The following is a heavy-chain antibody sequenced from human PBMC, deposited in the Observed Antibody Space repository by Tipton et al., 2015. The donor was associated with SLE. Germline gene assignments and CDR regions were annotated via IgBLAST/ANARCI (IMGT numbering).Heavy chain of an antibody. CDR1: GFTFHNYW. V-gene: IGHV3-74*01. CDR2: LRTDGSVT. Sequence: SLRLSCAASGFTFHNYWMHWVRPAPGKGLVWVSRLRTDGSVTTSADSVKVRRTISRDNAKNTLYLQMSSLRVEDTGIYYCARAPTIAVAGTTDPFGMDVWGPGTRVTVSS. D-gene: IGHD6-19*01. CDR3: ARAPTIAVAGTTDPFGMDV. J-gene: IGHJ6*02.